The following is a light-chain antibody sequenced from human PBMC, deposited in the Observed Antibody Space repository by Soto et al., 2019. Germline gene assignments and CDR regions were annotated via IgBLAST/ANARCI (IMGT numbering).Light chain of an antibody. Sequence: DIQMTQSPSTLSASVGDRVTITCRASQSVNYWLAWYQQKPGMAPTLLIHDASSLESGVPSRFSGSGSGTEFTLPISSLQPDESATYYCHQYGFSFGPGPKVEIK. V-gene: IGKV1-5*01. CDR2: DAS. CDR1: QSVNYW. J-gene: IGKJ3*01. CDR3: HQYGFS.